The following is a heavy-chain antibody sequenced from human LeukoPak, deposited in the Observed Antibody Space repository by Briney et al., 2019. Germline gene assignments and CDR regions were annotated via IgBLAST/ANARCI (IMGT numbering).Heavy chain of an antibody. CDR3: ARDGVYSGGYDFDY. CDR2: ISSSSSTI. V-gene: IGHV3-48*02. Sequence: GGSLTLSCAASGFTFSSYDMNWVRQAPGKGLEWVSYISSSSSTIYYADSVKGRFTISRDNANNSLYLQMNSLRDEDTAVYYCARDGVYSGGYDFDYWGQGTLVTVSS. J-gene: IGHJ4*02. CDR1: GFTFSSYD. D-gene: IGHD1-26*01.